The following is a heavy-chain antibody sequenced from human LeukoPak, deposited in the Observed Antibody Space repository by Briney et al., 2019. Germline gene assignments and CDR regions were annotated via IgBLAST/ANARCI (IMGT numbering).Heavy chain of an antibody. CDR1: GGSISSYY. Sequence: SETLSLTCTVSGGSISSYYWSWIRQPAGKGLEWIGRIYTSGSTNYNPSLKSRVTMSVDTSKNQFSLKLTPVTAADTAVYYCARETIFGVIIRFDPWGQGTLVTVSS. J-gene: IGHJ5*02. CDR2: IYTSGST. D-gene: IGHD3-3*01. CDR3: ARETIFGVIIRFDP. V-gene: IGHV4-4*07.